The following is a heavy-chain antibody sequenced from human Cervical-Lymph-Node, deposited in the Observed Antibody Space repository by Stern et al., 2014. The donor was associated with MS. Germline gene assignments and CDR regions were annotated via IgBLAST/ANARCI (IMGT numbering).Heavy chain of an antibody. CDR2: INTNTVNP. CDR1: GYTFTSYA. Sequence: VQLVQSGSELKKPGASVKVSCKASGYTFTSYAMNWVRQAPGQGLEWMGWINTNTVNPTYAQGFTGLFVFSLDTSVSTAYLQISSLKSEDTAVYYCARNKVVADAFAFDIWGQGTMVTVSS. CDR3: ARNKVVADAFAFDI. D-gene: IGHD3-22*01. J-gene: IGHJ3*02. V-gene: IGHV7-4-1*02.